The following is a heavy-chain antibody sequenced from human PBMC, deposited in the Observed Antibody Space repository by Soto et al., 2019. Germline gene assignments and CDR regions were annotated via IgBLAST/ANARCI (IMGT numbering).Heavy chain of an antibody. V-gene: IGHV3-7*03. CDR1: GFTFGGYW. CDR3: ARGGRRSGKYADACDM. Sequence: PGGSLRLSCAASGFTFGGYWMSWVRQAPGKGLEWVANIKQDGSEKYYLDSVKGRFTISRDNAKNSLYLQMNSLKTDDTAVYYCARGGRRSGKYADACDMWGQGKMVTVSS. CDR2: IKQDGSEK. J-gene: IGHJ3*02. D-gene: IGHD1-26*01.